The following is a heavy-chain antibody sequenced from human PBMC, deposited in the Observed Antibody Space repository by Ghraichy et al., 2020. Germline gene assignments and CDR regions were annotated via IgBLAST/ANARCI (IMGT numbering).Heavy chain of an antibody. D-gene: IGHD6-19*01. Sequence: ASVKVSCKASGYDFNTLFVHWVRQAPGQGLEWMGIIKPFNGVTTYAEKFRGRVTMTTDSSPSTVYMQLSSLRPDDTAMYYCAVSPNRGWSRLDSWGQGSLLTVSS. CDR1: GYDFNTLF. V-gene: IGHV1-46*02. J-gene: IGHJ4*02. CDR2: IKPFNGVT. CDR3: AVSPNRGWSRLDS.